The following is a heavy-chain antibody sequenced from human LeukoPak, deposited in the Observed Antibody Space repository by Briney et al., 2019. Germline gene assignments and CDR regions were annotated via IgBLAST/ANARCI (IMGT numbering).Heavy chain of an antibody. CDR3: ASDSRLRKNFEY. D-gene: IGHD4-17*01. Sequence: PSEILSLTCTVSGGSISNSRYYWGWIRQPPGKGLEWIGSMYYSGSTTYNPSLQSRVTISVDTSKNQFSLKLTSVTATDTAVYYCASDSRLRKNFEYWGQGTLVTVSS. V-gene: IGHV4-39*01. CDR2: MYYSGST. CDR1: GGSISNSRYY. J-gene: IGHJ4*02.